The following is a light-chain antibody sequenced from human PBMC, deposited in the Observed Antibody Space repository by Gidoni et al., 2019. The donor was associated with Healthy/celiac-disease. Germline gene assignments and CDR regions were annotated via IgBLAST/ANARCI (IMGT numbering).Light chain of an antibody. CDR3: QQYGSSVYT. V-gene: IGKV3-20*01. J-gene: IGKJ2*01. CDR2: GAS. CDR1: QSVSSSY. Sequence: EIVLTQSPGTLSLSPGERATLSCRASQSVSSSYLAWSQQKPGQAPRLLIYGASSRATGIPDRFSGSGSGTDFTLTISRLEPEDFAVYYCQQYGSSVYTFXQXTKLEIK.